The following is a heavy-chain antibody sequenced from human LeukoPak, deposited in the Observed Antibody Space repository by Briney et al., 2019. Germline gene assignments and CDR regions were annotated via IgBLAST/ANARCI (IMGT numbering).Heavy chain of an antibody. Sequence: PSETLSLTCTVSGGSISSGGYYWSWIRQHPGKGLEWIGYIYYSGSTYYNPSLKSRVTISVDTSKNQFSLKLSSVTAADTAVYYCARGGSGSYYTHDYWGQGTLVTVSS. CDR1: GGSISSGGYY. CDR3: ARGGSGSYYTHDY. V-gene: IGHV4-31*03. CDR2: IYYSGST. D-gene: IGHD1-26*01. J-gene: IGHJ4*02.